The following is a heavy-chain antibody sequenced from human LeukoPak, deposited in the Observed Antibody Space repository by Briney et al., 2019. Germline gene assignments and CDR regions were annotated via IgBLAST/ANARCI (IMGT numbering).Heavy chain of an antibody. CDR1: GGTFSSYA. Sequence: SVQVSCKASGGTFSSYAISWVRQAPGQGLEWMGGSIPIFGTANYAQKFQGRVTITTDESTSTAYMELSSLRSEDTVVYYCARGMSDFGVVIPSVFDPWGQGTLVTVSS. D-gene: IGHD3-3*01. CDR3: ARGMSDFGVVIPSVFDP. CDR2: SIPIFGTA. J-gene: IGHJ5*02. V-gene: IGHV1-69*05.